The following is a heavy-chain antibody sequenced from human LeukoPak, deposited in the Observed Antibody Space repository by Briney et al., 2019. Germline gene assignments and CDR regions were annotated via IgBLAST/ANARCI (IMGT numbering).Heavy chain of an antibody. CDR3: AKDAHDHCSSTSCQYFDS. J-gene: IGHJ4*02. Sequence: GGSLRLSCAASGFTFSSYAMNWVRQAPGKGLEWVSTISGSGGSTYYADSVQGRFSISRDNSKNTLYLQMNSLRTEDTAIYYCAKDAHDHCSSTSCQYFDSWGQGTLVTVSS. V-gene: IGHV3-23*01. CDR1: GFTFSSYA. D-gene: IGHD2-2*01. CDR2: ISGSGGST.